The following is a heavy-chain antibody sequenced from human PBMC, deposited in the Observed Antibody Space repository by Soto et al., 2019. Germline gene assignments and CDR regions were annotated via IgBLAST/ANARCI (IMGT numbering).Heavy chain of an antibody. D-gene: IGHD3-22*01. J-gene: IGHJ5*02. Sequence: QERLQESGPGLVKPSATLSLTCSVSGGFVRTYYWCWLRHPSGVGLEWIGRIYGGGSTKFNPSLKSRVTMSVDTAKNVFSLKLTSVTAADTATYYCARLRGHYYDSVAYDPQWLDLWGQGTLVTVSS. CDR3: ARLRGHYYDSVAYDPQWLDL. CDR1: GGFVRTYY. V-gene: IGHV4-4*07. CDR2: IYGGGST.